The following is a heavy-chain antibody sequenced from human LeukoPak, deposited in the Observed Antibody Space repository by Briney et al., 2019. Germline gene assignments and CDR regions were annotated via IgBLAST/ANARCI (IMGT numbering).Heavy chain of an antibody. CDR1: GYIFTSYW. Sequence: GESLEISCKCSGYIFTSYWIGWVRQLPGKGREWMGIIYPGDSDNRYSPSFQGQVTISADKPIRPAYLQCSTLKASDTAMYYCARPGCSGGSCYSGYWYFDLWGRGTLVTVPS. J-gene: IGHJ2*01. CDR3: ARPGCSGGSCYSGYWYFDL. D-gene: IGHD2-15*01. CDR2: IYPGDSDN. V-gene: IGHV5-51*01.